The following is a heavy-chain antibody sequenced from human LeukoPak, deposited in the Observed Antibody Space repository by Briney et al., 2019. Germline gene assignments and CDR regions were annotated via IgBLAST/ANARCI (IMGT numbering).Heavy chain of an antibody. J-gene: IGHJ5*01. V-gene: IGHV3-11*01. CDR1: GFTFSDYY. D-gene: IGHD2-8*01. Sequence: GGSLRLSCAASGFTFSDYYMSWIRQAPGKGLEWVSYISSSGSTIYYADSVKGRFTISRDNAKNSLYLQMNSLRAEDTAVYYCAREGSGGYCTNGVCYLSWFDSWGQGTLVTVSS. CDR2: ISSSGSTI. CDR3: AREGSGGYCTNGVCYLSWFDS.